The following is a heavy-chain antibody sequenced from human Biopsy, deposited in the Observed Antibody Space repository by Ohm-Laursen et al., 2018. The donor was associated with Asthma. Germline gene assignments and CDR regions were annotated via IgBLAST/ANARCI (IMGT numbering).Heavy chain of an antibody. J-gene: IGHJ5*02. V-gene: IGHV4-39*01. D-gene: IGHD3-3*01. CDR2: IYYNGRT. CDR3: ARFTASITIFGVVNNWFDP. CDR1: GGSISSSSYY. Sequence: PSETLSLTCTVSGGSISSSSYYWGWIRQPPGKGLEWIGSIYYNGRTCYNPSLKSRVTISVDTSKKQLSLQLSSVTAADTAVYYCARFTASITIFGVVNNWFDPWGQGTLVTVSS.